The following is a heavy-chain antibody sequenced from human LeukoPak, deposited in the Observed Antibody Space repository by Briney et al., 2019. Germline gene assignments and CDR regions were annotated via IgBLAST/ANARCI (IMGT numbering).Heavy chain of an antibody. V-gene: IGHV4-61*02. CDR3: ARDLVGAIPDDAFDI. CDR1: GGSISSGSYY. Sequence: PSQTLSLTCTVSGGSISSGSYYWSWIRQPAGKGLEWIGRIYTSGSTNYNPSLKSRVTISVDTSKNQFSLKLSSVTAADTAVYYCARDLVGAIPDDAFDIWGQGTMVTVSS. J-gene: IGHJ3*02. CDR2: IYTSGST. D-gene: IGHD1-26*01.